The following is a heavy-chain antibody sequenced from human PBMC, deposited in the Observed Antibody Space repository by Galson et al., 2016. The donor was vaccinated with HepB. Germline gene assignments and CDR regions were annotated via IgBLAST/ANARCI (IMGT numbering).Heavy chain of an antibody. CDR2: VNPNSRNT. V-gene: IGHV1-8*01. D-gene: IGHD3-22*01. CDR3: ARVDTYYYDTTGFYYDGGQSTKSDH. Sequence: SVKVSCKASGYTFTNYDINWVRQAPGQGLEWMGWVNPNSRNTGYAQKFQGRVTMTMDTSISTAYMELSSLRSEDTAAYYCARVDTYYYDTTGFYYDGGQSTKSDHWGQGTLVTVSS. J-gene: IGHJ4*02. CDR1: GYTFTNYD.